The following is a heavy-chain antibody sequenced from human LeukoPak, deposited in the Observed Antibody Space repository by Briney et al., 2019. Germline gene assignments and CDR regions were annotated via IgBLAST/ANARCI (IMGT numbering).Heavy chain of an antibody. D-gene: IGHD2-15*01. CDR3: ARGGNCSGGSCYRRRTNWFDP. V-gene: IGHV4-34*01. CDR1: GGSFSGYY. Sequence: PSETLSLTCAVYGGSFSGYYWSWIRQPPGKGLEWIGEINHSGSTNYNPSLKSRVTISVDTSKNQFSLKLSSVTAADTAVYYCARGGNCSGGSCYRRRTNWFDPWGQGTLVTVSS. CDR2: INHSGST. J-gene: IGHJ5*02.